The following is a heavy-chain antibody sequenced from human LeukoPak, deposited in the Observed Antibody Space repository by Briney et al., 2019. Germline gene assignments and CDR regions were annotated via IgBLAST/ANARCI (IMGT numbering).Heavy chain of an antibody. V-gene: IGHV4-34*01. J-gene: IGHJ6*02. CDR3: ARAPPRTYDFWSGYSYGMDV. CDR2: INHSGST. CDR1: GGSFSGYY. D-gene: IGHD3-3*01. Sequence: SETLSLTCAVYGGSFSGYYWSWIRQPPGKGLEWIGEINHSGSTNYNPSLKSRVTISVDTSKNQFSLKLSSVTAADTAVYYCARAPPRTYDFWSGYSYGMDVWGQGTTVTVSS.